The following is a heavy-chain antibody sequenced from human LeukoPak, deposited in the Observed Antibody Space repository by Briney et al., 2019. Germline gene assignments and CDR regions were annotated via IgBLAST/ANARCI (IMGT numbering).Heavy chain of an antibody. Sequence: KASETLSLTCAVSGDSISTYYWSWIRQPAGKGLEWIGRIYTSGSTNYNPSLKSRVTMSVDTSKNQFSLKLSSVTAADTAVYYCARGHGGYCSTTSCYYFYYMDVWGKGTTVTVSS. CDR1: GDSISTYY. D-gene: IGHD2-2*01. CDR3: ARGHGGYCSTTSCYYFYYMDV. J-gene: IGHJ6*03. V-gene: IGHV4-4*07. CDR2: IYTSGST.